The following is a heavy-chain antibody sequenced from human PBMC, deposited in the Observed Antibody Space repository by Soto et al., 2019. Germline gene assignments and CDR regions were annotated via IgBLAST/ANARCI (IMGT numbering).Heavy chain of an antibody. CDR2: INHSGST. J-gene: IGHJ6*03. Sequence: QVQLQQWCAGLLKPSETLSLTCAVYGGSFSGYYWSWIRQPPGKGLEWIGEINHSGSTNYNPSLKSRVTISVDTSKNQFSLKLSSVTAADTAVYYCAREGGGYSSSYYYYYMDVWGKGTTVTVSS. CDR1: GGSFSGYY. D-gene: IGHD6-6*01. V-gene: IGHV4-34*01. CDR3: AREGGGYSSSYYYYYMDV.